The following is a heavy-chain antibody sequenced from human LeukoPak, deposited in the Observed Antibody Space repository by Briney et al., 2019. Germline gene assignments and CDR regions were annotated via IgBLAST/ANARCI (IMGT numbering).Heavy chain of an antibody. V-gene: IGHV1-2*02. Sequence: ASVKVSCKASGYTFTGYYMHWVRQAPGQGLEWMGWINPNSGGTDFAQKFQGRVTMTRDTSISTAYLELSRLTSDDTAVYYCATLWFGELHPVDFWGQGTLVTVSS. D-gene: IGHD3-10*01. J-gene: IGHJ4*02. CDR2: INPNSGGT. CDR1: GYTFTGYY. CDR3: ATLWFGELHPVDF.